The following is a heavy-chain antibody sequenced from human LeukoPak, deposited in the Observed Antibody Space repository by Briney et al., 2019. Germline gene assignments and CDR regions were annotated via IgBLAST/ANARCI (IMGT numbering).Heavy chain of an antibody. Sequence: SETLSLTCTVSGDSIISGDHYWTWIRQPPGKGLEWIGFIYNSGNTNYNPSLRSRVCMSVDTSKNQFSLNLSSVTAADTAVYYCAREAYYDILTGNFSDFWGQGTLVTVSS. J-gene: IGHJ4*02. CDR3: AREAYYDILTGNFSDF. V-gene: IGHV4-30-4*08. CDR2: IYNSGNT. CDR1: GDSIISGDHY. D-gene: IGHD3-9*01.